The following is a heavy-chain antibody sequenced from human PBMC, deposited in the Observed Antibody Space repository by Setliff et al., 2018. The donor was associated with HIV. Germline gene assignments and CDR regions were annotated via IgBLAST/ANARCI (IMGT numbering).Heavy chain of an antibody. D-gene: IGHD2-15*01. CDR1: GGSISSSSYY. CDR3: ASLIVVVVAVDY. CDR2: IYYSGST. V-gene: IGHV4-39*01. J-gene: IGHJ4*02. Sequence: PSETLSLTCTVSGGSISSSSYYWGWIRQPPGKGLEWIGSIYYSGSTYYNPSLKSRVTISVDTSKNQFSLKLSSVTAADTAVYYCASLIVVVVAVDYWGQGTLVTVS.